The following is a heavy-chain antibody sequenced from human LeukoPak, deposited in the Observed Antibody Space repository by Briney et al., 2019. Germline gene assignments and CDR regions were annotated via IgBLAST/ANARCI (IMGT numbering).Heavy chain of an antibody. V-gene: IGHV2-70*11. CDR1: GFSLTTRGMC. J-gene: IGHJ4*02. D-gene: IGHD3-10*01. Sequence: SGPALVEPTQTLTLTCTFSGFSLTTRGMCVTWIRQPPGKALDWLARIDWDGDNYYNTSLRTRLTISKDTSKNQVVPTMTNMDPIDTATYYCARMRYSASGSSYYFDYWGQGTLVTDSS. CDR3: ARMRYSASGSSYYFDY. CDR2: IDWDGDN.